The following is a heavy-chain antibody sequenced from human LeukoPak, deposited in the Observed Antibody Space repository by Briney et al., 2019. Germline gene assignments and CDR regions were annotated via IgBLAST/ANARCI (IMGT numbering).Heavy chain of an antibody. D-gene: IGHD1-26*01. V-gene: IGHV4-39*01. Sequence: SETLSLTCTVSGGSISSSSYYWGWIRQPPGKGLEWIGSIYYSGSTYYNPSLKSRVTISVDTSKNQFSLKLSSVTAADTAVYYCPSHTDLVGAHDYWGQGTLVTVSS. CDR1: GGSISSSSYY. CDR3: PSHTDLVGAHDY. J-gene: IGHJ4*02. CDR2: IYYSGST.